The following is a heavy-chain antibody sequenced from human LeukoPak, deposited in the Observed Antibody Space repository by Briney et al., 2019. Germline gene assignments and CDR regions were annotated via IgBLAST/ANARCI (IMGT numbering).Heavy chain of an antibody. V-gene: IGHV4-39*01. CDR1: GGSISSSIYY. CDR3: ASRLHYDFWSGRYTGR. CDR2: IYYSGST. Sequence: SETLSLTCTVSGGSISSSIYYWGWIRQPPGKGLEWIGSIYYSGSTYYNPSLKSRVIISVDTSKNQFSLKLSSVTAADTAVYYCASRLHYDFWSGRYTGRWGQGTLVTVSS. J-gene: IGHJ4*02. D-gene: IGHD3-3*01.